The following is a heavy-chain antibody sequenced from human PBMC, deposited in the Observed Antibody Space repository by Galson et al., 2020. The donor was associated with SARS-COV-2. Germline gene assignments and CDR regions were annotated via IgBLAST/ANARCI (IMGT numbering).Heavy chain of an antibody. CDR1: GFSFSGYA. V-gene: IGHV3-23*01. CDR2: ISGSGATT. J-gene: IGHJ4*02. CDR3: AKGSRGYTAYVIDF. Sequence: GESLKISCAASGFSFSGYAMSWVRQAPGKGLEWVSDISGSGATTYYGDSVKGRFTISRDNSKNTLHLQMNSLTAEDTAGYYCAKGSRGYTAYVIDFWGQGTLVTVSS. D-gene: IGHD5-12*01.